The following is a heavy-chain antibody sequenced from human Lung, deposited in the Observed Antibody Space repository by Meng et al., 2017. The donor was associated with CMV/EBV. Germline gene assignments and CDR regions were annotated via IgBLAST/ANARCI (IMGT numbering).Heavy chain of an antibody. J-gene: IGHJ2*01. D-gene: IGHD5-12*01. Sequence: FNFSDHYMSWIRQTPGKGLEWLSYISGTSSTIYEASSVKGRFTVSRDNAKKSLYLQMNSLRAEDTAVYYCAGDLLGYSAYGARYFDLWGRGTLVTVSS. CDR1: FNFSDHY. CDR3: AGDLLGYSAYGARYFDL. V-gene: IGHV3-11*01. CDR2: ISGTSSTI.